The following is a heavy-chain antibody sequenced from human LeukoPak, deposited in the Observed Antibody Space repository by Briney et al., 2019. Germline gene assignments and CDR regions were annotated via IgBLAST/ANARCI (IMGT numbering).Heavy chain of an antibody. D-gene: IGHD6-13*01. CDR3: ARGLMMAVAGRGEFHY. J-gene: IGHJ4*02. V-gene: IGHV4-59*01. Sequence: SETLSLTCTVSGGSISSYYWSWIRQPPGKGLEWIGYIYYSGSTNYNPSLKSRVTISVDTSKNQFSLKLSSVTAAGTAVYYCARGLMMAVAGRGEFHYWGQGTLVTVSS. CDR1: GGSISSYY. CDR2: IYYSGST.